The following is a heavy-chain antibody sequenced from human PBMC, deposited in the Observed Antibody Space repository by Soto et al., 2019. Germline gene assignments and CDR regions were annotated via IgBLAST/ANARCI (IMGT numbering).Heavy chain of an antibody. CDR2: ISYDGSNK. V-gene: IGHV3-30-3*01. CDR3: ARDGGPYYDFWSGYYPQYFQH. D-gene: IGHD3-3*01. J-gene: IGHJ1*01. CDR1: GFTFSSYA. Sequence: QVQLVESGGGVAQPGRSLRLSCAASGFTFSSYAMHWVRQAPGKGLEWVAVISYDGSNKYYADSVKGRFTISRDNSKNTLYLQMNSLRAEDTAVYYCARDGGPYYDFWSGYYPQYFQHWGQGTLVTVSS.